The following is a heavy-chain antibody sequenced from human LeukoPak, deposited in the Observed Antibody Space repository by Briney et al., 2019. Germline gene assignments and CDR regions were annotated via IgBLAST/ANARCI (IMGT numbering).Heavy chain of an antibody. D-gene: IGHD5-18*01. J-gene: IGHJ4*02. CDR2: IYYSGST. CDR1: GGSISSSSYY. CDR3: ARQVDTAINY. Sequence: PSETLSLTCTVSGGSISSSSYYWGWIRQPPGKGLEWIGSIYYSGSTYYNPSLKSRVTISVDTSKNQFSLKLSSVTAADTAVYYCARQVDTAINYWGQGTLVTVSS. V-gene: IGHV4-39*01.